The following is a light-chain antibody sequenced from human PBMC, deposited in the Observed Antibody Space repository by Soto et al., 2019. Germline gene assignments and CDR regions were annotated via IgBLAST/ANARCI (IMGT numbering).Light chain of an antibody. CDR1: QSISSN. J-gene: IGKJ4*01. CDR2: RTS. Sequence: EIVMTQSPATLSVSPGERATLSCRASQSISSNFAWYQQKPGQAPRLLLFRTSSRATGFPPRFSGSGSGTAFNPPISSLQHPDFVVSYCQQYNNRSRPTFGGGTKVDIK. CDR3: QQYNNRSRPT. V-gene: IGKV3-15*01.